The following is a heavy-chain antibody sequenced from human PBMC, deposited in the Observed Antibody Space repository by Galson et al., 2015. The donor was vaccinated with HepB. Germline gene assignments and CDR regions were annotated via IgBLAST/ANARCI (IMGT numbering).Heavy chain of an antibody. CDR2: INPSGGST. D-gene: IGHD4-23*01. J-gene: IGHJ4*02. V-gene: IGHV1-46*04. Sequence: SVKVSCKASGYTFTSYYMHWVRQAPGQGLEWMGIINPSGGSTSYAQKLQGRVTMTRDTSTSTVYMELSSLRSEDTAVYYCASGGRDYGGNFPLDYWGQGTLVTVSS. CDR1: GYTFTSYY. CDR3: ASGGRDYGGNFPLDY.